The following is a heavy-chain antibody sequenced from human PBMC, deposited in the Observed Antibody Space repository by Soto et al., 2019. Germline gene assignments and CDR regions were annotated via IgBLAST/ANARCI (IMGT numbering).Heavy chain of an antibody. V-gene: IGHV3-23*01. CDR1: GFTFSSYA. J-gene: IGHJ4*02. CDR3: AKDSSLGELYSFSFGYYFDY. Sequence: GGSLRLSCAASGFTFSSYAMSWVRQAPGKGLEWVSAISGSGGSTYYADSVKGRFTISRDNSKNTLYLQMNSLRAEDTAVYYCAKDSSLGELYSFSFGYYFDYWGQGTLVTVSS. D-gene: IGHD3-16*01. CDR2: ISGSGGST.